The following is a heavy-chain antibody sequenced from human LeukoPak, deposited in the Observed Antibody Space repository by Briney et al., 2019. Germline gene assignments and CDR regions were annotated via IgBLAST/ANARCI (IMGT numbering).Heavy chain of an antibody. J-gene: IGHJ4*02. Sequence: GESLKISCKGSGYSFTSYWMGWVRQMPGKGLEWMGIIYPGDSDTRYSPSFQGQVTISADKSISTAYLQWSSLKASDTAMYYCARTSDAIFGVVIPFDYWGQGTLVTVSS. D-gene: IGHD3-3*01. CDR1: GYSFTSYW. CDR3: ARTSDAIFGVVIPFDY. V-gene: IGHV5-51*01. CDR2: IYPGDSDT.